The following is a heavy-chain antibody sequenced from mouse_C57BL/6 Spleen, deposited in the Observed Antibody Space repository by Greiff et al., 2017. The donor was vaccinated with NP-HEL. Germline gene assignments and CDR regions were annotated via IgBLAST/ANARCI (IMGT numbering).Heavy chain of an antibody. CDR3: ARWAGLRLYYCDH. CDR2: IRYDGSN. D-gene: IGHD2-4*01. J-gene: IGHJ2*01. V-gene: IGHV3-6*01. Sequence: EVKLQESGPGLVKPSQSLSLTCSVTGYSITSGYYWNWIRQFPGNKLEWMGYIRYDGSNNYNPSLKTRTSITRDTSKNKVFLKLNSVTTEDTATYYCARWAGLRLYYCDHWGQGPTLTVSS. CDR1: GYSITSGYY.